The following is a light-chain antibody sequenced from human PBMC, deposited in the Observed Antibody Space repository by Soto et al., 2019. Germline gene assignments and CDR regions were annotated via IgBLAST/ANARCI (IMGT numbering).Light chain of an antibody. V-gene: IGKV3-15*01. CDR3: LQYHNLWA. J-gene: IGKJ1*01. Sequence: IVMTQSPATLSVSPGERATLSCRASLNIYSNVAWYQQRPGQAPRLLIYRASTRATGIPARCSGSGSGTEFTITISSLQSEDFTVYSCLQYHNLWAFGQGTKVDIK. CDR1: LNIYSN. CDR2: RAS.